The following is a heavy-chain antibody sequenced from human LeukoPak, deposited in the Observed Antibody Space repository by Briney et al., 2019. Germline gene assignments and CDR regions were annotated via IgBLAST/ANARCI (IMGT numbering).Heavy chain of an antibody. CDR1: GGSISSGVYY. D-gene: IGHD3-22*01. CDR3: ARKLEYYYDSSGYSGDAFDI. CDR2: IYYSGST. J-gene: IGHJ3*02. V-gene: IGHV4-31*03. Sequence: SETLSLTCTVSGGSISSGVYYWSWIRQHPGKGLEWIGYIYYSGSTYYNPSLKSRVTISVDTSKNQFSLKLSSVTAADTAVYYCARKLEYYYDSSGYSGDAFDIWGQGTMVTVSS.